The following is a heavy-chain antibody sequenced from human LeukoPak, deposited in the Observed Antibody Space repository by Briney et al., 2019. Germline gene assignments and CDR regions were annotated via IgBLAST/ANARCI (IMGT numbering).Heavy chain of an antibody. D-gene: IGHD3-9*01. CDR2: INHSGST. Sequence: SETLSLTCAVYGGSFSGYYWSWIREPPGKGLEWIGEINHSGSTNYNPSLKSRVTISVDTSKNQFSLKLSSVTAADTAVYYCARGLRYYDLLTGYYTYYFDYWGQGTLVTVSS. CDR1: GGSFSGYY. CDR3: ARGLRYYDLLTGYYTYYFDY. V-gene: IGHV4-34*01. J-gene: IGHJ4*02.